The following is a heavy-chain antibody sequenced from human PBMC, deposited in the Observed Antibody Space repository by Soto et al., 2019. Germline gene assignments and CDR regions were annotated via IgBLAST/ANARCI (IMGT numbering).Heavy chain of an antibody. CDR1: GFTLDDYT. V-gene: IGHV3-43*01. CDR3: AKDRQYGSYFDY. CDR2: ISWDGGNT. J-gene: IGHJ4*02. D-gene: IGHD4-17*01. Sequence: GGSLRLSCAASGFTLDDYTMHWVRQAPGKGLEWVSLISWDGGNTYYADSVKGRFTISRDNSKNSLYLQMNSLRTEDTALYYCAKDRQYGSYFDYWGQGTLVTVSS.